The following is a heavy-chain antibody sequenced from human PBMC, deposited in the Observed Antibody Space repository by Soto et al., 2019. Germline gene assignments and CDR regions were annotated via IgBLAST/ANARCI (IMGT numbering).Heavy chain of an antibody. Sequence: ASVKVSCKASGYTFTNYAISWVRQAPGQGLEWMGWISVYNGNTDYAQKLQGRVTMTTDTSTSIAYMELRSLRSDDTAVYYCARVKSSGWFNWFDPWGQGTLVTVSS. V-gene: IGHV1-18*01. D-gene: IGHD6-19*01. CDR3: ARVKSSGWFNWFDP. CDR2: ISVYNGNT. J-gene: IGHJ5*02. CDR1: GYTFTNYA.